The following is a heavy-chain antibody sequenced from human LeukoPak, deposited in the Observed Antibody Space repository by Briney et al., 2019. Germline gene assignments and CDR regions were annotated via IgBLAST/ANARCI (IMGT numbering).Heavy chain of an antibody. CDR1: GGSISSGGYY. CDR3: ARVYDFWSGSSGVPPAFDI. Sequence: SQTLSLTCTVSGGSISSGGYYRSWIRQPPGKGLEWIGYIYHSGSTYYNPSLKSRVTISVDRSKNQFSLKLSSVTAADTAVYYCARVYDFWSGSSGVPPAFDIWGQGTMVTVSS. CDR2: IYHSGST. D-gene: IGHD3-3*01. J-gene: IGHJ3*02. V-gene: IGHV4-30-2*01.